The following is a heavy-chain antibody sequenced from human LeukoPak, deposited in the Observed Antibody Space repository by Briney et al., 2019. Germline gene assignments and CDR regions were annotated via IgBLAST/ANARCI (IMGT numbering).Heavy chain of an antibody. Sequence: GGTLRLSCAASGFTFSSYGMSWVRQAPGKGLEWVSAISGSGGSTYYADSVKGRFTISRDNSKNTLYLQMNSLRAEDTAVYYCAKMLPDIVVVPAATLVGWGQGTQVTVSS. V-gene: IGHV3-23*01. CDR2: ISGSGGST. CDR1: GFTFSSYG. D-gene: IGHD2-2*01. CDR3: AKMLPDIVVVPAATLVG. J-gene: IGHJ4*02.